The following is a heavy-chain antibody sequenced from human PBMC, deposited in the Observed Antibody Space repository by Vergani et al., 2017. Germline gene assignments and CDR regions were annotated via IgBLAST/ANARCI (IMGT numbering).Heavy chain of an antibody. Sequence: QVQLVQSGAEVKKPGASVKVSCKASGYTFTSYAMHWVRQAPGQRLEWMGWINAGNGNTKYSQKFQGRVTITRDTSASTAYMELSSLRSEDTAVYYCARGISSSWYYYYYMDFWGKGTTVTVSS. J-gene: IGHJ6*03. CDR3: ARGISSSWYYYYYMDF. D-gene: IGHD6-13*01. CDR2: INAGNGNT. CDR1: GYTFTSYA. V-gene: IGHV1-3*01.